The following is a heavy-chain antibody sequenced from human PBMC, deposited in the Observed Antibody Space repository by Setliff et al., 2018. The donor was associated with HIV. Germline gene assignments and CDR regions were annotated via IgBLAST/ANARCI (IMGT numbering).Heavy chain of an antibody. CDR2: ISAYNGNT. V-gene: IGHV1-18*01. CDR1: GYSFINYG. CDR3: ARARLQGMVPAVGPRDNCLDP. Sequence: GASVKVSCKASGYSFINYGISWVRQAPGQGLEWMGWISAYNGNTNYAPRLLGRVTMTTDTSTSTAYMELRSLSSDDTAVYYCARARLQGMVPAVGPRDNCLDPWGQGTRFTVSS. D-gene: IGHD2-21*02. J-gene: IGHJ5*02.